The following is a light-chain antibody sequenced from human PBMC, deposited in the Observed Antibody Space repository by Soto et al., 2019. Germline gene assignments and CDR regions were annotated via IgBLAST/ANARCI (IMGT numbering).Light chain of an antibody. J-gene: IGKJ1*01. CDR1: QRVSTY. V-gene: IGKV3-11*01. CDR2: DAS. CDR3: QQRRHWPPWT. Sequence: EIVLTQSPATLSLSPGEIATLSCRASQRVSTYLAWYQQKPGQPPRLLIYDASNRATGIPARFSGSVSGADFPLTISGLAPEDFAVYYCQQRRHWPPWTFGQGTKVEIK.